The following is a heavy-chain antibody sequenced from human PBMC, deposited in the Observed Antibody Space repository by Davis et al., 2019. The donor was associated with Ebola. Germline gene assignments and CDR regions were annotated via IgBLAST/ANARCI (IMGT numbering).Heavy chain of an antibody. CDR1: GFTFSSYA. CDR3: AKGSGSGSYPGRTVDH. J-gene: IGHJ4*02. D-gene: IGHD3-10*01. Sequence: GGSLRPSCAASGFTFSSYAMSWVRQAPGRGLEWVSIITGDGTNTMDADSVKGRFTIARDNSRNTLYLQMNSLRVDDTAVYYCAKGSGSGSYPGRTVDHWGQGTLVTVSS. V-gene: IGHV3-23*01. CDR2: ITGDGTNT.